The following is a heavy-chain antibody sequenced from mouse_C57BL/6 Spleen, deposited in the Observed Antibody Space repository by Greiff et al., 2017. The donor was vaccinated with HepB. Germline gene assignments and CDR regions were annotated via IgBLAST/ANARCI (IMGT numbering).Heavy chain of an antibody. Sequence: EVKLQQSGPELVKPGASVKISCKASGYTFTDYYMNWVKQSHGKSLEWIGDINPNNGGTSYNQKFKGKATLTVDKSSSTAYMELRSLTSEDSAVYYCARREDGYYGRDPWFAYWGQGTLVTVSA. V-gene: IGHV1-26*01. D-gene: IGHD2-3*01. CDR3: ARREDGYYGRDPWFAY. CDR2: INPNNGGT. J-gene: IGHJ3*01. CDR1: GYTFTDYY.